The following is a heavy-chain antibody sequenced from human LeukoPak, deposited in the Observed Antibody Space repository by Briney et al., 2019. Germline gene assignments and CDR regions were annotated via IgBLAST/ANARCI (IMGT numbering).Heavy chain of an antibody. D-gene: IGHD5-12*01. J-gene: IGHJ4*02. CDR2: IIPIFGTA. CDR3: AGSRDRSVATDY. CDR1: GGTFSSYA. Sequence: ASVKVSCKASGGTFSSYAISWVRQAPGQGLEWMGGIIPIFGTANYAQKFQGRVTITADKSTSTAYMELSSLRSEDTAVYYCAGSRDRSVATDYWGQGTLVTVSS. V-gene: IGHV1-69*06.